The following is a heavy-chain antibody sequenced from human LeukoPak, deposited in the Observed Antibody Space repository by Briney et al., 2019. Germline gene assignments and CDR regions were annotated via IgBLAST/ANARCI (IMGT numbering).Heavy chain of an antibody. CDR2: ISNDGSKR. D-gene: IGHD6-13*01. CDR1: GFTFSNYA. V-gene: IGHV3-30*18. J-gene: IGHJ6*04. Sequence: PGGSLRLSCVVSGFTFSNYAMHWVRQAPGKGLEWVAVISNDGSKRHYADAVKGRLSISRDNPKNALSLQFNSLRGDDTAVYYCAKGDGGSSSWYDFYFYGVDVWGKGTAVTVSS. CDR3: AKGDGGSSSWYDFYFYGVDV.